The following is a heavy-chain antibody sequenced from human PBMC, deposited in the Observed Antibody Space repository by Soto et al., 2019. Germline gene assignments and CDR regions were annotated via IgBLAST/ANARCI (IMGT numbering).Heavy chain of an antibody. CDR1: AYTFTNYD. D-gene: IGHD4-17*01. CDR2: MNPNTGKT. Sequence: QLVQSGAEVKKPGAPVKVSCKASAYTFTNYDIHWVRQAPGQGLEWVGWMNPNTGKTGYAQKFQDRITLTRDISISTVYIELNSLRFDDTAVYYCARDYGGNSGWFDPWGQGTLVIVSS. J-gene: IGHJ5*02. V-gene: IGHV1-8*01. CDR3: ARDYGGNSGWFDP.